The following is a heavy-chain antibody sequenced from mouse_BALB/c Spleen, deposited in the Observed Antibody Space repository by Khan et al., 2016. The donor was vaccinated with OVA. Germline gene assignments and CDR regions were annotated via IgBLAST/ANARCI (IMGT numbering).Heavy chain of an antibody. V-gene: IGHV5-17*02. CDR1: GSSFNSYG. D-gene: IGHD1-1*01. CDR3: ATSDVYGYYFDY. CDR2: IIGDSNTI. Sequence: EVQLLETGGGLVQPGGSRKLSCAVSGSSFNSYGMHWVRQAPEKGLEWVAYIIGDSNTIYYVDTVKGRFTISRDNPKNILFLQMTSLMTEEEAMYYCATSDVYGYYFDYWGPGTTLTVS. J-gene: IGHJ2*01.